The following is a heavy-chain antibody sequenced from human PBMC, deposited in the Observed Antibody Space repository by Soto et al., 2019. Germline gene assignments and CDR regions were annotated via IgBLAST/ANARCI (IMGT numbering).Heavy chain of an antibody. CDR3: ARDLQQHDFWSGYLYYGMDV. CDR1: GFTFSSYW. V-gene: IGHV3-7*01. CDR2: IKQDGSEK. D-gene: IGHD3-3*01. J-gene: IGHJ6*02. Sequence: PGGSLRLSCAASGFTFSSYWMSWVRQAPGKGLEWVANIKQDGSEKYYVDSVKGRFTISKDNAKNSLYLQMNSLRAEDTAVYYCARDLQQHDFWSGYLYYGMDVWGQGTTVTVSS.